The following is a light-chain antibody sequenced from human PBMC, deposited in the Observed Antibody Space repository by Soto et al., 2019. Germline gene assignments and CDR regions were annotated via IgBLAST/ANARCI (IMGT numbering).Light chain of an antibody. Sequence: SDELTQPLSVSVALGQTARITCGGNNIGSKNVHWYQQKPGQAPVLVIYRDSNRPSGIPERFSGSNSGNTATLTISRAQAGDEADYYCQVWDSSTVFGGGTKVTVL. V-gene: IGLV3-9*01. CDR2: RDS. CDR1: NIGSKN. CDR3: QVWDSSTV. J-gene: IGLJ2*01.